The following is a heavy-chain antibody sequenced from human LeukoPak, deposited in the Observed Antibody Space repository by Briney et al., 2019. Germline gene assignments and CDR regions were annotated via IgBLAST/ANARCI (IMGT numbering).Heavy chain of an antibody. V-gene: IGHV1-69*13. J-gene: IGHJ3*02. CDR2: IIPIFGTA. Sequence: APVKVSCKASGGTFSSYAISWVRQAPGQGLEWMGGIIPIFGTANYAQKFQGRVTITADESTSTAYMELSSLRSEDTAVYYCVRDSGYYDSSGSLASDAFDIWGQGTMVTVSS. CDR1: GGTFSSYA. D-gene: IGHD3-22*01. CDR3: VRDSGYYDSSGSLASDAFDI.